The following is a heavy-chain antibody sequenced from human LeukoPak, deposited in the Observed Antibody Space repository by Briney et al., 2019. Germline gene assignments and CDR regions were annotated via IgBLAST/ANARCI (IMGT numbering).Heavy chain of an antibody. CDR3: ARDPATHSGYDYGGIDY. CDR2: ISSSGSTI. CDR1: GFTFSSYE. D-gene: IGHD5-12*01. Sequence: GGSLRLSCAASGFTFSSYEMNWVRQAPGKGLEWVSYISSSGSTIYYADSVKGRFTISRDNAKNSLYLQMNSLRAEDTAVYYCARDPATHSGYDYGGIDYWGQGTLVTVSS. J-gene: IGHJ4*02. V-gene: IGHV3-48*03.